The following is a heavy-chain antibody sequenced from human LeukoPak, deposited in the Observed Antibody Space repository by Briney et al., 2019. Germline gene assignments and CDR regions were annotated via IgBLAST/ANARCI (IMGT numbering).Heavy chain of an antibody. V-gene: IGHV4-34*01. D-gene: IGHD3-9*01. CDR3: ARLRYFDWLDTTYYFDY. CDR2: INLSVST. Sequence: PSETLSLTCAVYAGSFSGYYCSSIHQPPGNGPEWIGEINLSVSTNYNPSLKSRVTISVDTSRNQFSLKLSSVTAADTAVYYCARLRYFDWLDTTYYFDYWGQGTLVTVSS. J-gene: IGHJ4*02. CDR1: AGSFSGYY.